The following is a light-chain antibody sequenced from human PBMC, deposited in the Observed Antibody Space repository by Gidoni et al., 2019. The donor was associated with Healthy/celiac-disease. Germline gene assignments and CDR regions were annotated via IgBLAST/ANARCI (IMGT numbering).Light chain of an antibody. V-gene: IGKV3-15*01. J-gene: IGKJ2*01. Sequence: EMVMTQSPATLSVSPGERATLSCRASQSVYSNLAWYQQKPGQAPRLLIYDASTRATGIPARFSGSGSGTEFTLTISSLQSEDFAVYYCQQYNNWPPMYTFXQGTKLEIK. CDR1: QSVYSN. CDR3: QQYNNWPPMYT. CDR2: DAS.